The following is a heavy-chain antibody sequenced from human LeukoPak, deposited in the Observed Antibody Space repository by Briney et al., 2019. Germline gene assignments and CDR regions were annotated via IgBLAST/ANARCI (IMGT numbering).Heavy chain of an antibody. CDR1: GFTLGNTA. CDR3: ATVGGSCSSSNCFAYFDF. Sequence: GGSLRLSCAASGFTLGNTAMTWVRQTPGKGPEWVSIITDNGAYTFFADSVKGRFTIARDSSKNTLYLQMISLRADDTAVYYCATVGGSCSSSNCFAYFDFWGQGTLVTVSS. J-gene: IGHJ4*02. D-gene: IGHD2-2*01. CDR2: ITDNGAYT. V-gene: IGHV3-23*01.